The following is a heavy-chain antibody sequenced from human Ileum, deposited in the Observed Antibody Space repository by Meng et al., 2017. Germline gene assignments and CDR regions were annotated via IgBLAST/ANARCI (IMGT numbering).Heavy chain of an antibody. CDR2: LSGSGGST. CDR3: AKDTRKNYYDSSGYSIDY. Sequence: GGSLRLSCAASKFTFNEYVIHWVRQVLGKGLECVSALSGSGGSTYYADSVKGRFTISRDNSKNTLYLHMNSLRAEDTAVYYCAKDTRKNYYDSSGYSIDYWGQGTLVTVSS. J-gene: IGHJ4*02. D-gene: IGHD3-22*01. CDR1: KFTFNEYV. V-gene: IGHV3-23*01.